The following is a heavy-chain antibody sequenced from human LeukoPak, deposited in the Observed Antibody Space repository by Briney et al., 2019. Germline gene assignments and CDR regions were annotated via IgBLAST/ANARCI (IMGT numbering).Heavy chain of an antibody. V-gene: IGHV4-34*01. D-gene: IGHD3-22*01. J-gene: IGHJ4*02. Sequence: SETLSLTCAVYGGSFSGYYWSWIRQPPGKGLEWIGEINRSGSTNYNPSLKSRVTISVDTSKNQFSLKLSSVTAADTAVYYCARRQYYYDSSGYYYFDYWGQGTLVTVSS. CDR3: ARRQYYYDSSGYYYFDY. CDR1: GGSFSGYY. CDR2: INRSGST.